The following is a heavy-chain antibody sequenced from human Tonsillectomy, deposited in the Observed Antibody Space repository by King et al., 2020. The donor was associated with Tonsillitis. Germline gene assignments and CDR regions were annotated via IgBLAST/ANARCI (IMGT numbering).Heavy chain of an antibody. CDR3: ARHLYSGSFSFDY. J-gene: IGHJ4*02. Sequence: LQLQESGPGLVKPSETLSLTCTVSGGSISSSSYYWGWIRQPPGKGLEWIGSIYYSGSTYYNPSLKSRVTISVDTSKNQFSLKLGSVTAADTAVYYCARHLYSGSFSFDYWGQGTLVTVSS. V-gene: IGHV4-39*01. CDR1: GGSISSSSYY. D-gene: IGHD1-26*01. CDR2: IYYSGST.